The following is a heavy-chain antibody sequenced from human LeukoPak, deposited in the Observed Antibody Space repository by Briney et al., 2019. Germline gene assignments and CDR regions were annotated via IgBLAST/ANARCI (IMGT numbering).Heavy chain of an antibody. CDR3: GRGGLTGQMAAFDY. CDR2: INGDGGST. J-gene: IGHJ4*02. V-gene: IGHV3-74*01. Sequence: GGSLRLSCAASGFTFSSYWMHWVRQAPGEGLEWVSRINGDGGSTTYADSVKGRFTISRDNAKSTIYLQMSSLRADDTAVYYCGRGGLTGQMAAFDYWGQGALVTVST. CDR1: GFTFSSYW. D-gene: IGHD3-9*01.